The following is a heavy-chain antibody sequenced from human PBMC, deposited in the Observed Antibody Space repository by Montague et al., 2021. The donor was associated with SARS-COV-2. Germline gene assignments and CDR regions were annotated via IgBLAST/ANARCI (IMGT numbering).Heavy chain of an antibody. D-gene: IGHD1-1*01. J-gene: IGHJ3*01. Sequence: CAISGDSVSSNIATWNWIRQSPSRGLEWLGRTYYRSKRFNDYSVSVSSRITIDPDTSKNVFSLHLRSVTPEDTAVYFCARTTALAASADGLDVWGPGTLISVSS. CDR2: TYYRSKRFN. V-gene: IGHV6-1*01. CDR3: ARTTALAASADGLDV. CDR1: GDSVSSNIAT.